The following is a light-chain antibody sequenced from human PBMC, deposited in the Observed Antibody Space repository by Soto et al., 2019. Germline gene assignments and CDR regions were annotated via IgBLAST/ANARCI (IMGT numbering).Light chain of an antibody. Sequence: QAVVTQEPSLTVSPGGTVTLTCGSNTGAVTSGHYPYWFQQKPGQAPRTVIYDTSNRHSWTPARFSGSLLGDKAALTLSGAQPEDVAEYYCLLSYSGARVFGGGTKLTVL. CDR2: DTS. CDR1: TGAVTSGHY. V-gene: IGLV7-46*01. CDR3: LLSYSGARV. J-gene: IGLJ3*02.